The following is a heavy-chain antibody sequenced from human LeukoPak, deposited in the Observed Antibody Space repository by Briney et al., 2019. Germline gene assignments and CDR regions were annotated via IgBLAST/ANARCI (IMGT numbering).Heavy chain of an antibody. V-gene: IGHV3-30-3*01. CDR1: GVSFSSYA. CDR2: ISYDGSNK. D-gene: IGHD1-7*01. Sequence: GGSLRLSCAASGVSFSSYAMHWVRLAPGQGLEWVGVISYDGSNKYYAYSVKGRFTISRENSKNTLYLQMNSVRAEDTSVYYCARAFWGRGYNWNYGDYWGQGTLVTVSS. J-gene: IGHJ4*02. CDR3: ARAFWGRGYNWNYGDY.